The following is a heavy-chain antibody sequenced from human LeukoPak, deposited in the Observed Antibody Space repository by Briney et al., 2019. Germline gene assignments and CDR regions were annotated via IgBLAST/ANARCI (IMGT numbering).Heavy chain of an antibody. CDR2: IYYSGST. CDR1: GGSISSYY. Sequence: SETLSLTCTVSGGSISSYYWSWIRQPPGKGLEWIGYIYYSGSTNYNPSLKSRVTISVDTSKNQFSLKLSSVTAADTAVYYCARASSGYYWDFDYWGQGALVTVSS. V-gene: IGHV4-59*01. CDR3: ARASSGYYWDFDY. J-gene: IGHJ4*02. D-gene: IGHD3-22*01.